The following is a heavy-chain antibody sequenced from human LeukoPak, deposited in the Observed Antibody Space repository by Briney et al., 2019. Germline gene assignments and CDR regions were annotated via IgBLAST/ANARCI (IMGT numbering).Heavy chain of an antibody. J-gene: IGHJ5*02. D-gene: IGHD3-3*01. Sequence: GASVKVSCKASGYTFTSYDLNWVPQATGQGLEWMGWMNPNSGNAGYAHKLQGRVTMNRNTSISTAYMEMRSLRSEDTAVYYCARGHDFWSGYENWFDPWGQGTPVTVSS. CDR1: GYTFTSYD. CDR3: ARGHDFWSGYENWFDP. CDR2: MNPNSGNA. V-gene: IGHV1-8*01.